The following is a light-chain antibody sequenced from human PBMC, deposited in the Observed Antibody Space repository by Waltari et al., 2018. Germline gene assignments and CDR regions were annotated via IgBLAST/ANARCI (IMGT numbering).Light chain of an antibody. CDR1: SSDVGGHDF. V-gene: IGLV2-14*03. J-gene: IGLJ6*01. Sequence: QSALTQPASVSGSPGQSITISCTGTSSDVGGHDFVSWYQQYPGKAPKLIIYGVSDRPSGVSKRFSGSKSGNTASLTISGLQTEDEADYYCSSYTSTSTPYNVFGSGTKVTVL. CDR3: SSYTSTSTPYNV. CDR2: GVS.